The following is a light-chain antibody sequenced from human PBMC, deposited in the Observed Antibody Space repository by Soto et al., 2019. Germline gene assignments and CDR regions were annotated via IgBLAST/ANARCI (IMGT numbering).Light chain of an antibody. CDR2: SNN. CDR3: AAWDDSLLGVM. V-gene: IGLV1-44*01. Sequence: QSVLTQPPSASETPGQRVTISCSGSSSNIGSNHVNWYQQVPGTAPKLLIFSNNQRPSGVPDRFSASKSGSSASLAISGLRSEDEADYYCAAWDDSLLGVMFGGGTKLTVL. CDR1: SSNIGSNH. J-gene: IGLJ3*02.